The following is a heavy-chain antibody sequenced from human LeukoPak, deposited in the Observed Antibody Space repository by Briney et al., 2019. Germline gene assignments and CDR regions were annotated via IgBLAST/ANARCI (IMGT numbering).Heavy chain of an antibody. J-gene: IGHJ5*02. Sequence: SVKVSCKTSGGTFSNYTISWVRQAPGQGLEWMGGIIPIFGTANYAQKFQGKVTITADKSTSTAYMELSSLRSEDTAVYYCARELGQQLINWFDPWGQGTLVTVSS. D-gene: IGHD6-13*01. CDR1: GGTFSNYT. CDR3: ARELGQQLINWFDP. V-gene: IGHV1-69*06. CDR2: IIPIFGTA.